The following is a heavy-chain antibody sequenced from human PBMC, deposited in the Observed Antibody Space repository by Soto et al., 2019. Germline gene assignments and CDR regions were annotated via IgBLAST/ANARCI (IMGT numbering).Heavy chain of an antibody. CDR2: IYYSGST. V-gene: IGHV4-59*08. CDR3: ASQNQGYCSGGSCEEKGYYYYYMDV. J-gene: IGHJ6*03. Sequence: SETLSLTCTVSGGSISSYYWSWIRQPPGKGLEWIGYIYYSGSTNYNPSLKSRVTISVDTSKNQFSLKLSSVTAADTAVYYCASQNQGYCSGGSCEEKGYYYYYMDVWXKGTTVTVSS. D-gene: IGHD2-15*01. CDR1: GGSISSYY.